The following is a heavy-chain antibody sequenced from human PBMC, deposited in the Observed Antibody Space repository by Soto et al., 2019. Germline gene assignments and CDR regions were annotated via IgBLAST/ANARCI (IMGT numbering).Heavy chain of an antibody. D-gene: IGHD3-9*01. CDR2: IIPIFGTA. CDR1: GGTFSSYA. V-gene: IGHV1-69*13. J-gene: IGHJ6*02. Sequence: SVKVSCKASGGTFSSYAISWVRQAPGQGLEWMGGIIPIFGTANYAQKFQGRATITADESTSTAYMELSSLRSEDTAVYYCARDKTYYDILTGYYKSGYYYGMDVWGQGTTVTVSS. CDR3: ARDKTYYDILTGYYKSGYYYGMDV.